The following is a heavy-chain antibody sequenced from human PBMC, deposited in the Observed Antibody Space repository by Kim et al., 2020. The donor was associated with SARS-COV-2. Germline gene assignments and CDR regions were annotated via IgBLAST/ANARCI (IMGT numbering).Heavy chain of an antibody. D-gene: IGHD4-17*01. J-gene: IGHJ4*02. Sequence: SETLSLTCAVYGGSFSGYYWSWIRQLPGKGLEWIGEINHSGSTNYNPSLKSRVTISVDTSKNQFSLKLSSVPAADTAVYYCARGGDYGDFDCWGQGTLVTVSP. V-gene: IGHV4-34*01. CDR1: GGSFSGYY. CDR3: ARGGDYGDFDC. CDR2: INHSGST.